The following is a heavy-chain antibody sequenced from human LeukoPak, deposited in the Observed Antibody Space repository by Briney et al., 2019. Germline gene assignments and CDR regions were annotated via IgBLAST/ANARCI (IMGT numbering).Heavy chain of an antibody. CDR2: IYYSGTT. J-gene: IGHJ3*02. CDR3: PITMLRGGFDAFDI. CDR1: GGSISRSSYY. D-gene: IGHD3-10*01. Sequence: SETLSFTCTVSGGSISRSSYYWGWICQPPGKGLEWIGSIYYSGTTYYNPSLKSRVTMSLDTSKNQFSLKLSSVTAADTAVYYCPITMLRGGFDAFDIWGQGTMVTVSS. V-gene: IGHV4-39*01.